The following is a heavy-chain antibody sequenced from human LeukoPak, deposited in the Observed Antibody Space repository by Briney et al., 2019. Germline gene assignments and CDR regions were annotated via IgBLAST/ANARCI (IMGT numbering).Heavy chain of an antibody. V-gene: IGHV4-59*01. D-gene: IGHD3-22*01. J-gene: IGHJ4*02. CDR2: LYYSGTT. CDR1: GGSISNYY. CDR3: ARDVGGDYDSSGYDY. Sequence: PSETLSLTCSVSGGSISNYYWSWIRQPPGKGLEWIGYLYYSGTTNYNPSLKSRVTISVDTSKNQFSLKLSSVTAADTAVYYCARDVGGDYDSSGYDYWGQGALVTVSS.